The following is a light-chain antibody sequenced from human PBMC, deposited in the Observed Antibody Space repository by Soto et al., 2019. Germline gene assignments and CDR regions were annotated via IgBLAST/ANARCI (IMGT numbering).Light chain of an antibody. CDR3: CSYTSDLTPYV. V-gene: IGLV2-14*03. Sequence: QSSLTQPASVSGSPGQSITISCTGTSSHIGGHDDVSWYQQHPGKVPKLLLYGVTDRPSGVSDRFSGSKSGNVASLTISGLQAEDEADYYCCSYTSDLTPYVFGTGTKLTVL. J-gene: IGLJ1*01. CDR2: GVT. CDR1: SSHIGGHDD.